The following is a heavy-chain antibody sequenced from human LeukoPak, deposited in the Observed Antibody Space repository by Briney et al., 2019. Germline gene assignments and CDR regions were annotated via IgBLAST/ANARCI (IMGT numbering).Heavy chain of an antibody. J-gene: IGHJ4*02. V-gene: IGHV3-23*01. CDR1: GFTFSSYA. CDR3: AKTLRYFDWLSDFDY. CDR2: ISGSDGST. Sequence: GASLRLSCAASGFTFSSYAMSWVRQAPGKGLEWVSAISGSDGSTYYADSVKGRFTISRDNSKNTLYLQMNSLRAEDTAVYYCAKTLRYFDWLSDFDYWGQGTLVTVSS. D-gene: IGHD3-9*01.